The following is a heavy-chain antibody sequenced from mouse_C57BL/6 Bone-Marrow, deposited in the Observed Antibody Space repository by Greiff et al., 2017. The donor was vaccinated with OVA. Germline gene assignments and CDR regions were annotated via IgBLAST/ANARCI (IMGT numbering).Heavy chain of an antibody. CDR3: AKHLRSYYYAMDY. Sequence: VQLQQSGPGLVQPSQSLSITCTVSGFSLTSYGVHWVRQPPGKGLEWLGVIWSGGSTDYNAAFISRLSISKENSKSQVFFKMNSLQADDTAIYYCAKHLRSYYYAMDYWGQGTSVTVSS. CDR2: IWSGGST. CDR1: GFSLTSYG. J-gene: IGHJ4*01. V-gene: IGHV2-4*01.